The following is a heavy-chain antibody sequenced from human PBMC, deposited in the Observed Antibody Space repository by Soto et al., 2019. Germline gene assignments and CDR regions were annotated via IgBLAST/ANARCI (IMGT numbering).Heavy chain of an antibody. V-gene: IGHV3-7*03. J-gene: IGHJ4*02. D-gene: IGHD3-10*01. CDR2: IKNDGSEQ. Sequence: GSVKVSCKASGYTFTTYYMTWVRQAPGKGLEWVASIKNDGSEQYYVDSVKGRFTISRDNAKNSLYLQMNSLRAGDTALYYCSRENWFQDYWGQGTLVTVSS. CDR3: SRENWFQDY. CDR1: GYTFTTYY.